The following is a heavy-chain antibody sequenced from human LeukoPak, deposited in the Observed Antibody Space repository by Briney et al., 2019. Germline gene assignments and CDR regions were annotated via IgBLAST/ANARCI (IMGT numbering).Heavy chain of an antibody. J-gene: IGHJ3*02. V-gene: IGHV1-69*04. CDR3: ASNIVVVLDAFAI. D-gene: IGHD2-21*01. CDR1: GGTFTSYA. CDR2: IIPILGIA. Sequence: SVKVSCKASGGTFTSYAISWVRQAPGQGLEWMGRIIPILGIANYAQKFQGRVTITTDKSTSTAYMELSSLRSEDTAVYYCASNIVVVLDAFAIWGQGTMVTVSS.